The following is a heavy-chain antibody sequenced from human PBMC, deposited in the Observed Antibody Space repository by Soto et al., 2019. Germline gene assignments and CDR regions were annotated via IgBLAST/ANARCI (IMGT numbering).Heavy chain of an antibody. CDR3: ARRCDSSSWYYFDV. Sequence: GGSLRLSCAASGFTFSDYYMSWIRQAPGKGLEWVSYISSSSSYTNYADSVKGRFTISRDNAKNSLYLQMNSLRAEDTSVYYCARRCDSSSWYYFDVWGQGTLVTVSS. D-gene: IGHD6-13*01. J-gene: IGHJ4*02. V-gene: IGHV3-11*06. CDR2: ISSSSSYT. CDR1: GFTFSDYY.